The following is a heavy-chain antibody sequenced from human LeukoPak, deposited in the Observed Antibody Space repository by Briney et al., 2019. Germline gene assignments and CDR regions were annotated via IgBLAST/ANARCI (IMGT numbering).Heavy chain of an antibody. J-gene: IGHJ5*02. D-gene: IGHD6-13*01. V-gene: IGHV1-69*13. CDR3: ARGVAAAGNWFDP. CDR2: IIPIFGTA. Sequence: SVKVSCKASGGTFSSYAISWVRQAPGQGLEWMGGIIPIFGTANYAQKFQGRVTITADESTSTAYMELSSLRSEDTAVYYCARGVAAAGNWFDPWGQGTLVTVSS. CDR1: GGTFSSYA.